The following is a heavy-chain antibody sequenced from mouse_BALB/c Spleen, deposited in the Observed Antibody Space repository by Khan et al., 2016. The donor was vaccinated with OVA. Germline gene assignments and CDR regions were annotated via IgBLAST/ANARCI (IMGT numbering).Heavy chain of an antibody. CDR2: INYSGNT. CDR3: ARKDYYDYDPFPF. CDR1: GYSITSEYA. J-gene: IGHJ3*01. D-gene: IGHD2-4*01. V-gene: IGHV3-2*02. Sequence: EVQLQESGPGLVKPSQSLSLTCTVTGYSITSEYAWNWIRQFPGNKLEWMGYINYSGNTRLNPSLKSRTSITRDTSKNQFFLPLNSLTTEDTATYYCARKDYYDYDPFPFWGQGTLVTVSA.